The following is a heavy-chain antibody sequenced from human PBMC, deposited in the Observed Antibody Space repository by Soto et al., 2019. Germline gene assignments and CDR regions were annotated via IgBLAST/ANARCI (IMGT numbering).Heavy chain of an antibody. CDR1: GYTFTSYY. D-gene: IGHD3-3*01. J-gene: IGHJ4*02. CDR3: ARDLIVFRSGYCTPGY. V-gene: IGHV1-46*01. Sequence: ASVKVSCKASGYTFTSYYMHWVRQAPGQGLEWMGIINPSGGSTSYAQKFQGRVTMTRDTSTSTVYMELSSLRSEDTAVYYCARDLIVFRSGYCTPGYWGQGTLVTVSS. CDR2: INPSGGST.